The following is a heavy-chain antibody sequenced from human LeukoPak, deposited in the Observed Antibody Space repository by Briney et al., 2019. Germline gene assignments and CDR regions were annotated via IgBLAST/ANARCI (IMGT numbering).Heavy chain of an antibody. J-gene: IGHJ4*02. D-gene: IGHD3-22*01. CDR3: AEPEGGYYDIRPD. Sequence: GGSLRLSCAASGFTFSSYAMSWVRQAPGKGLEWVSAISGSGGSTYYADSVKGRFTISKDNSKNTLYLQMNSLRAEDTAVYYCAEPEGGYYDIRPDWGQGTLVTVSS. V-gene: IGHV3-23*01. CDR2: ISGSGGST. CDR1: GFTFSSYA.